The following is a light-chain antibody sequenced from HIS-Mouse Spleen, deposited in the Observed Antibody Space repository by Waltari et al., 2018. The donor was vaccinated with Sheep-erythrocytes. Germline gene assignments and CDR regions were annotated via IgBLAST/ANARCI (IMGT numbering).Light chain of an antibody. J-gene: IGLJ3*02. V-gene: IGLV2-14*01. CDR2: EVS. CDR3: SSYAGSNNWV. CDR1: SSDVGGYNY. Sequence: QSALTPPASVSGSPGQSITISSTGTSSDVGGYNYVSWYQQHPGKAPKLMIYEVSNRPSGVSNRFSGSKSGNTASLTISGLQAEDEADYYCSSYAGSNNWVFGGGTKLTVL.